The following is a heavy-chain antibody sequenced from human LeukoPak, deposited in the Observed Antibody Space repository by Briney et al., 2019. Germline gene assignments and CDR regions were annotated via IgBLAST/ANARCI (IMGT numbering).Heavy chain of an antibody. J-gene: IGHJ4*02. Sequence: PGGSLRLSCAASGFTFSSYAMHWVRQAPGKGLEWVAPMSYDGSTKYYADSVKGRFTLSRDSSQSALSLQMSSLRAEDTAVYFCARAGYCSRGSCSHVFDYWGQGTLVTVSS. V-gene: IGHV3-30-3*01. CDR3: ARAGYCSRGSCSHVFDY. CDR2: MSYDGSTK. CDR1: GFTFSSYA. D-gene: IGHD2-15*01.